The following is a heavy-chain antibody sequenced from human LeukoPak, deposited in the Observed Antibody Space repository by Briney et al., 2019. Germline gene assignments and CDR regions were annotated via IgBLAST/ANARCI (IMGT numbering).Heavy chain of an antibody. V-gene: IGHV1-2*04. CDR2: INPNSGGT. D-gene: IGHD2-2*01. Sequence: ASVKVSCKASGYTFIGYYMHWVRQAPGQGLEWMGWINPNSGGTNYAQKFQGWVTMTRDTSISTAYMELSRLRSDDTAVYYCARSIIVVVPADDYGMDVWGKGTTVTVSS. CDR1: GYTFIGYY. J-gene: IGHJ6*04. CDR3: ARSIIVVVPADDYGMDV.